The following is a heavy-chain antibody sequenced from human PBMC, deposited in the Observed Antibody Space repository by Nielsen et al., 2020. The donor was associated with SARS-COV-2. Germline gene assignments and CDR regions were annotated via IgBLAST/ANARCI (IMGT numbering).Heavy chain of an antibody. D-gene: IGHD3-10*01. V-gene: IGHV4-31*03. Sequence: SETLSLTCTVSGGSISSGGYYWSWIRQHPGKGLEWIGYIYYSGSTYYNPSLKSRVTISVDTSKNQFSLKLSSVTAADTAVYYCASFRITMVRGVKIHGWFDYWGQGTLVTVSS. J-gene: IGHJ4*02. CDR3: ASFRITMVRGVKIHGWFDY. CDR2: IYYSGST. CDR1: GGSISSGGYY.